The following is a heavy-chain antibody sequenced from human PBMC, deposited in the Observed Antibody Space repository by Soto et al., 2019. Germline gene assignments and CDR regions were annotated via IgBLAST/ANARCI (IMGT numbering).Heavy chain of an antibody. D-gene: IGHD6-6*01. CDR3: ARVSIAARPI. CDR2: INHSGST. CDR1: GGSFSGYY. J-gene: IGHJ4*02. V-gene: IGHV4-34*01. Sequence: SETLSLTCAVYGGSFSGYYWSWIRQPPGKGLEWIGEINHSGSTNYNPSLKSRVTISVDTSKNQFSLKLSSVTAADTAVYYCARVSIAARPIWGQGTLVTVSS.